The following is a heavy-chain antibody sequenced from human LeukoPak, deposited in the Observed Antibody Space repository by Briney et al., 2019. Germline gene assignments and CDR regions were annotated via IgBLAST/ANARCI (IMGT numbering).Heavy chain of an antibody. V-gene: IGHV4-31*03. Sequence: KTSETLSLTCTVSGGSISSGGYYWSWIRQHPGKGLEWIGYIYYSGSTYYNPSLKSRVTISVDTSKNQFSLKLSSVTAADTAVYYCARGPSGYDILTGYRAAYYFDYWGQGTLVTVSS. D-gene: IGHD3-9*01. CDR2: IYYSGST. CDR3: ARGPSGYDILTGYRAAYYFDY. J-gene: IGHJ4*02. CDR1: GGSISSGGYY.